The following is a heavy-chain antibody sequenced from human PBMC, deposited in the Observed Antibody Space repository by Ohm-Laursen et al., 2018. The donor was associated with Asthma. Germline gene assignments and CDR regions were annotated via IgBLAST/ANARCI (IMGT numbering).Heavy chain of an antibody. V-gene: IGHV4-31*11. D-gene: IGHD3-22*01. CDR2: IYYSGLT. CDR1: GGSISSGNNY. J-gene: IGHJ4*02. Sequence: TLSLTWAVSGGSISSGNNYWSWIRQHPGKGLEWIGYIYYSGLTYSNPSLRSRVTLSVDTSTNQFSLNLTSMTAADTAVYYCARGAFYYESTGYYFFDHWGQGALVTVSS. CDR3: ARGAFYYESTGYYFFDH.